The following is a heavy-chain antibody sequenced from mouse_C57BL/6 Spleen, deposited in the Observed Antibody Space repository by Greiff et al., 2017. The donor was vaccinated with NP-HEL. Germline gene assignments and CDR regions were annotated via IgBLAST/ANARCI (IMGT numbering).Heavy chain of an antibody. D-gene: IGHD1-1*01. CDR1: GYAFSSSW. CDR2: IYPGDGDT. V-gene: IGHV1-82*01. J-gene: IGHJ2*01. Sequence: QVQLQQSGPELVKPGASVKISCKASGYAFSSSWMNWVKQRPGKGLEWIGRIYPGDGDTNYNGKFKGKATLTADKSSSTAYMQLSSLTSEDSAVYFCARLDYGSRLDYWGQGTTLTVSS. CDR3: ARLDYGSRLDY.